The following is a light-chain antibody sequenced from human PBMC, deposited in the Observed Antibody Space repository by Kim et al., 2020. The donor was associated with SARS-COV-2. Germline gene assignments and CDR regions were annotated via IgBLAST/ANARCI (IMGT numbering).Light chain of an antibody. CDR1: QGISNY. J-gene: IGKJ1*01. CDR2: AAS. CDR3: QKYNSAPRT. Sequence: ASVGDRVTITCRASQGISNYLAWYQQKPGKVPKLLIYAASTLQSGVPSRFSGSGSGTDFTLSISSLQPEDVATYYCQKYNSAPRTFGQGTKVDIK. V-gene: IGKV1-27*01.